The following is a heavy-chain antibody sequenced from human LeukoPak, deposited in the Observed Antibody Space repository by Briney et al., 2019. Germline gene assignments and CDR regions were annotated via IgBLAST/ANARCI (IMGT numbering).Heavy chain of an antibody. CDR1: GFTFSNYG. CDR2: ISGSGDST. CDR3: AKPARTDYADY. Sequence: GGTLRLSCAASGFTFSNYGMSWVRQAPGKGLEWVSGISGSGDSTFYADSVKGRFTISRDNSKNTLYLQMNSLRAEDTAVYYCAKPARTDYADYWGQGTLVTVSS. J-gene: IGHJ4*02. V-gene: IGHV3-23*01. D-gene: IGHD1-14*01.